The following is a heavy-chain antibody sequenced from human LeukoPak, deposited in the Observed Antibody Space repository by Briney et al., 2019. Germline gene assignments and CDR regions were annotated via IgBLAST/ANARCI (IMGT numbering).Heavy chain of an antibody. CDR3: ARVPKLGYCSGGSCYRFDY. V-gene: IGHV1-69*05. CDR1: GGTFSSYA. Sequence: ASVKVSCKASGGTFSSYAISWVRQAPGQGLEWMGGIIPIFGTANYAQKFQGRVTITTDESTSTAYMELSSLRPEDTAVYYCARVPKLGYCSGGSCYRFDYWGQGTLVTVS. D-gene: IGHD2-15*01. J-gene: IGHJ4*02. CDR2: IIPIFGTA.